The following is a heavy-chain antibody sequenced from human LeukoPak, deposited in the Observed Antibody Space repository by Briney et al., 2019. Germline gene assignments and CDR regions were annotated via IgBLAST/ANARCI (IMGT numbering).Heavy chain of an antibody. D-gene: IGHD3-3*01. Sequence: GGSLRLSCAASESILSGNYMTWVREAPGEGRGWRSVIYTGGGTYYADSVKGRFTISRDTSKTTVYLQMNSLRGDDTAIYYCAHYDFWSGHALDIWGQGTMVTVSS. CDR3: AHYDFWSGHALDI. V-gene: IGHV3-66*01. CDR1: ESILSGNY. CDR2: IYTGGGT. J-gene: IGHJ3*02.